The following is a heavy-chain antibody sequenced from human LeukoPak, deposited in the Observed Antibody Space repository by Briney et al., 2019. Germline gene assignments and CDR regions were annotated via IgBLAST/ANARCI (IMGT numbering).Heavy chain of an antibody. CDR1: GGSITSGDYY. CDR3: ARDLYGDGSYFDP. CDR2: IYLGGSS. D-gene: IGHD4-17*01. J-gene: IGHJ5*02. Sequence: MPSETLSLTCTVSGGSITSGDYYWSWLRQPAGKGLEWIGRIYLGGSSSHNPSLKSRVTISADTSKNQFSLILSSVTAADTALYYCARDLYGDGSYFDPWGQGTLVTVSS. V-gene: IGHV4-61*02.